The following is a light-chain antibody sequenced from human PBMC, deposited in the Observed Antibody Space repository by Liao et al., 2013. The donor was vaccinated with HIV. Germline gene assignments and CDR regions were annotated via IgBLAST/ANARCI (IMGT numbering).Light chain of an antibody. CDR3: QVWDSSRDQYV. Sequence: SYVLTQSPSLSVAPGRTAMITCGGSNLGYKSVHWYQQRPGQAPVLVISFDSDRPSGIPERFSGSTSGNTATVTIARVEAGDEADYYCQVWDSSRDQYVFGGGTKVTVL. V-gene: IGLV3-21*01. CDR2: FDS. CDR1: NLGYKS. J-gene: IGLJ1*01.